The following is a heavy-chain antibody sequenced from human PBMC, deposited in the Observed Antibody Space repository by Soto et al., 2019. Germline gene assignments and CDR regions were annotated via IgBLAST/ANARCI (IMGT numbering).Heavy chain of an antibody. V-gene: IGHV3-30*04. CDR3: ASDSWGFDC. Sequence: QVELVESGGGVVQPGTSLRLSCAASGFIFRNYAMHWVRQAPGKGLEWVADISYDGRNVHYPDSVKGRFTISRDNSKNALFLQMNNLRPEDTGVYHCASDSWGFDCWGQGTLVTASS. CDR2: ISYDGRNV. CDR1: GFIFRNYA. D-gene: IGHD2-15*01. J-gene: IGHJ4*02.